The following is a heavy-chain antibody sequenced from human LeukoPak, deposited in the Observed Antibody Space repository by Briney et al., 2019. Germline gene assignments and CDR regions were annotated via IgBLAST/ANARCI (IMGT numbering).Heavy chain of an antibody. CDR1: GFTFSSYA. CDR2: ISYDGSNK. V-gene: IGHV3-30-3*01. CDR3: ARAGGCSSNSCYYYYGMDV. Sequence: GRSLRLSCAASGFTFSSYAMHWVRQAPGKGLEWVAVISYDGSNKYYADSVKGRFTISRDNSKNTLYLQMNSLRAEDTAVYYCARAGGCSSNSCYYYYGMDVWGQGTTVSVSS. J-gene: IGHJ6*02. D-gene: IGHD2-2*01.